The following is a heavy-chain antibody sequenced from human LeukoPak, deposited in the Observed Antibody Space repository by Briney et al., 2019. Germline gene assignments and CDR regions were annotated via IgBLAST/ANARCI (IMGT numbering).Heavy chain of an antibody. D-gene: IGHD5-18*01. CDR3: ARVVDTAMVMHFDY. V-gene: IGHV4-4*07. CDR2: IYTSGRT. CDR1: GGSISSYY. Sequence: SETLSLTCTLSGGSISSYYWSWIRQPAGKGLEWIGRIYTSGRTNYNPPLKSRVTMSVDTSKNQFSLKLSSVTAADTAVYYCARVVDTAMVMHFDYWGQGTLVTASS. J-gene: IGHJ4*02.